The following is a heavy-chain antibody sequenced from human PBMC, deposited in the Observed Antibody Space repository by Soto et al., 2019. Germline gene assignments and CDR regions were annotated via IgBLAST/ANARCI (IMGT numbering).Heavy chain of an antibody. CDR3: ARNRGYGDYTDAFDI. J-gene: IGHJ3*02. CDR1: GGSISSYY. V-gene: IGHV4-59*01. Sequence: SENLSLTCTVSGGSISSYYWSWIRQPPGKGLEWIGYIYYSGSTNYNPSLKSRVTISVDTSKNQFSLKLSSVTAADTAVYYCARNRGYGDYTDAFDIWGQGTMVTVSS. D-gene: IGHD4-17*01. CDR2: IYYSGST.